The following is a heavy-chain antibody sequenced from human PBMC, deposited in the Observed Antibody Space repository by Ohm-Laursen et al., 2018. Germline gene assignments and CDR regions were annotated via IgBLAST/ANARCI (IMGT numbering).Heavy chain of an antibody. D-gene: IGHD3-22*01. CDR2: LYYSGST. CDR1: GLSISNSNW. V-gene: IGHV4-28*01. J-gene: IGHJ4*02. CDR3: ARHYYDSSNIDY. Sequence: SDTLSLTCDVSGLSISNSNWWGWIRQPPGKGLEWVGYLYYSGSTYYNPSLKSRVTISVDTSKNQFSLKLSSVTAADTAVYYCARHYYDSSNIDYWGQGTLVTVSS.